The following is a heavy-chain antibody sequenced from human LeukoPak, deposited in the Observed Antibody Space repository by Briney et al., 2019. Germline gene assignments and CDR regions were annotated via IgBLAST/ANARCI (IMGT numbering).Heavy chain of an antibody. CDR3: ARSNARDGYNFGY. CDR2: FYYSGAP. Sequence: PSETLSLTCTVSGGSISSSYWSWVRQPPGKGLEWIGYFYYSGAPNYNPSLKSRVTISVDTSKTQLSLQMTSMTAVDTAVYYCARSNARDGYNFGYWGQGTLVTVSS. D-gene: IGHD5-24*01. CDR1: GGSISSSY. J-gene: IGHJ4*02. V-gene: IGHV4-59*08.